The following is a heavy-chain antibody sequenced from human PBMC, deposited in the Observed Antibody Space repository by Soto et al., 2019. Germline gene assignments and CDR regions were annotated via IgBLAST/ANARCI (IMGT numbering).Heavy chain of an antibody. D-gene: IGHD2-15*01. V-gene: IGHV1-69*01. J-gene: IGHJ6*02. CDR1: GGTFSSYA. CDR2: IIPIFGTA. Sequence: QVQLVQSGAEVKKPGSSVKVSCKASGGTFSSYAISWVRQAPGQGLEWMGGIIPIFGTANYAQKFQGSDTTPADESPSPANKELSSLRSEDTAVYYCARFRSYCSGGSCYSDLYYYYYYGMDVWGQGTTVTVSS. CDR3: ARFRSYCSGGSCYSDLYYYYYYGMDV.